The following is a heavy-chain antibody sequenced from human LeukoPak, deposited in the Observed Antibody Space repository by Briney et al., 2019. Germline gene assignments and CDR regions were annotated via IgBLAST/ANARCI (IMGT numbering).Heavy chain of an antibody. V-gene: IGHV3-23*01. CDR2: ISGSGGST. CDR1: GFTFSSYA. Sequence: GGSLRLSCAPSGFTFSSYAMSWVRQAPGKRLEWVSAISGSGGSTDYADSVKGRFTISRDNSKNTLYLQMNSLRAEDKAVYYCAKDPPIFYDSTGYWSYWGQGTLVTVSS. D-gene: IGHD3-22*01. CDR3: AKDPPIFYDSTGYWSY. J-gene: IGHJ4*02.